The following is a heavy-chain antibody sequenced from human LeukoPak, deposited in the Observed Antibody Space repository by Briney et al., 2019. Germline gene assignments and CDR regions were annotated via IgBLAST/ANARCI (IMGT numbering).Heavy chain of an antibody. J-gene: IGHJ4*02. CDR3: ASGAPFIAAAGTAPFFDY. CDR2: ISYEGSNK. CDR1: GFTFSNYD. Sequence: GGSLRLSCAASGFTFSNYDMHWVRQAPGKGLEWVAVISYEGSNKYYADSVKGRFTISRDNSKNTLYLQMNSLRAEDTAVYYCASGAPFIAAAGTAPFFDYWGQGTLVTVSS. V-gene: IGHV3-30*03. D-gene: IGHD6-13*01.